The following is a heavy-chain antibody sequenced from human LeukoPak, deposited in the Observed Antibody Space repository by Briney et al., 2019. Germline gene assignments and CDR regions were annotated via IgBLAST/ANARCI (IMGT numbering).Heavy chain of an antibody. V-gene: IGHV3-49*04. CDR1: GFTFGDYA. Sequence: GGSLRLSCTASGFTFGDYAMSWVRQAPGKGLEWVGFIRSKAYGGTTEYAASVKGRFTISRDDSKSIAYLQVNSLKTEDTAVYYCIPLGRYYYDSSGTLDIWGQGTMVTVSS. J-gene: IGHJ3*02. D-gene: IGHD3-22*01. CDR3: IPLGRYYYDSSGTLDI. CDR2: IRSKAYGGTT.